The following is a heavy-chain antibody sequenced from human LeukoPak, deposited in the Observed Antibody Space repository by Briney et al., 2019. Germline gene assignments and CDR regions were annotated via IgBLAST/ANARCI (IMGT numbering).Heavy chain of an antibody. CDR1: GGSLSSNNW. Sequence: SETLSLTRTVSGGSLSSNNWWSWVRQSPGKGLEWIGEIFHGGSTNYSPSLRSRVTMSVDRSKNQLSLRLSSVTAADTAVYYCARGEDHGSGTVHFDYWGQGALVTVSS. CDR3: ARGEDHGSGTVHFDY. CDR2: IFHGGST. J-gene: IGHJ4*02. V-gene: IGHV4-4*02. D-gene: IGHD3-10*01.